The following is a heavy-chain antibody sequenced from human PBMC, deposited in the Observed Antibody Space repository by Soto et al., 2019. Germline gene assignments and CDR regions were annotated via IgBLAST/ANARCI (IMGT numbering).Heavy chain of an antibody. D-gene: IGHD3-16*01. J-gene: IGHJ6*02. CDR1: GGSFSGYY. CDR3: ARLRVGAGRHYYGMDV. V-gene: IGHV4-34*01. Sequence: KPSETLSLTCAVYGGSFSGYYWSWIRQPPGKGLEWSGEINHSGSTNYNPSLKSRVTISVDTSKNQFSLKLSSVTAADTAVYYCARLRVGAGRHYYGMDVWGQGTTVTVSS. CDR2: INHSGST.